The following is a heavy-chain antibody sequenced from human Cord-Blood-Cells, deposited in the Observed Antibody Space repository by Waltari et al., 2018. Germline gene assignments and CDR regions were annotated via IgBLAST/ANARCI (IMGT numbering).Heavy chain of an antibody. Sequence: EVQLVESGGGLVQPGGSLRLSCAASGFTFSSYEMNWVRQAPGKGLEWVSYISSSGSTIYYAGSVKGRFTISRDNAKNSLYLQMNSLRAEDTAVYYCARGYSGYDSDYWGQGTLVTVSS. CDR3: ARGYSGYDSDY. D-gene: IGHD5-12*01. J-gene: IGHJ4*02. CDR1: GFTFSSYE. V-gene: IGHV3-48*03. CDR2: ISSSGSTI.